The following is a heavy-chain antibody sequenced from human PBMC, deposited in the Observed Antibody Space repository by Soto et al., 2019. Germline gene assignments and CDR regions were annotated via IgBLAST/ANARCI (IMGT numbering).Heavy chain of an antibody. CDR2: ISANSGDT. CDR1: GYTFSSYG. V-gene: IGHV1-18*01. J-gene: IGHJ4*02. Sequence: QVQLVQSGAEVKEPGASVRVSCKASGYTFSSYGFSWVRQAPGQGLEWVAWISANSGDTNAAQQFQGRVTLTTNPATRTAYMDLRRLTSDDTAIYYCARDFRDSSRGPSCCYFAFWGQGTLVTVSS. CDR3: ARDFRDSSRGPSCCYFAF. D-gene: IGHD2-2*01.